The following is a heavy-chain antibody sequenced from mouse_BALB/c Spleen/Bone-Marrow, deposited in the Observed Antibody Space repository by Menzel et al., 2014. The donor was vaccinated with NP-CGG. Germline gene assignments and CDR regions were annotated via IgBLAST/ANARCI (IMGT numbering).Heavy chain of an antibody. J-gene: IGHJ2*01. D-gene: IGHD2-4*01. V-gene: IGHV1-69*02. CDR3: TRTYEYAEGGFEY. CDR2: IYPYDSYT. Sequence: VQLQQSGAELVRPGASVKLSCTASGYTFTSYWINWVKQRPGQGLELIGNIYPYDSYTYYTQKFKDQATLPVDNSYSTAYIKLGSSTTKDSPFNNCTRTYEYAEGGFEYWGHGATLTDSP. CDR1: GYTFTSYW.